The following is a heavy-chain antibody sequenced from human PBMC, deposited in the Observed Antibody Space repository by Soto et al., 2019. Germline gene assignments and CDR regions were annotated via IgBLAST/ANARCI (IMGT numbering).Heavy chain of an antibody. CDR3: AHRVLRTVFGLVTTNAIYFDF. CDR2: IFWDDEK. J-gene: IGHJ4*02. Sequence: QITLNESGPTVVRPTETLTLTCRFSGFSLTTSGVGVGWIRQSPGKAPEWLALIFWDDEKRYSASLKSRLTITKDTSKNQVVLTVSDLDPTDTATYYCAHRVLRTVFGLVTTNAIYFDFWVQGTPVAVSS. CDR1: GFSLTTSGVG. V-gene: IGHV2-5*02. D-gene: IGHD3-3*01.